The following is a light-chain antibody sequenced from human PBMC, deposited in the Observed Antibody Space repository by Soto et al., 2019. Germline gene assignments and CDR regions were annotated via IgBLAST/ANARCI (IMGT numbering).Light chain of an antibody. CDR3: QQYASSMVYT. Sequence: EIELTQSPGTLSLSPSESATLSCRASQSFSTNYVAWDQHKAGQAPRLLIYGASTRATGIPDRFRGSGSGTDYTLSISRLEPEDFAVDYCQQYASSMVYTFARGTKLEVQ. CDR2: GAS. CDR1: QSFSTNY. V-gene: IGKV3-20*01. J-gene: IGKJ2*01.